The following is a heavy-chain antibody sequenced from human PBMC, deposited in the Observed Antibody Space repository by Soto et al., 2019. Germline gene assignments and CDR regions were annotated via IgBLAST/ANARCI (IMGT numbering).Heavy chain of an antibody. D-gene: IGHD3-22*01. Sequence: PSETLSLTCDVSGVSISSGNWWSWVRQPPGKGLEWIAEVYNDGSANYHPSLESRATISVDRSKNQFSLRLRSVTAADTAVYYCARGPYSSSWYYYDSSGYYSTGWFDPWGEGTLVTVS. CDR2: VYNDGSA. V-gene: IGHV4-4*02. CDR1: GVSISSGNW. CDR3: ARGPYSSSWYYYDSSGYYSTGWFDP. J-gene: IGHJ5*02.